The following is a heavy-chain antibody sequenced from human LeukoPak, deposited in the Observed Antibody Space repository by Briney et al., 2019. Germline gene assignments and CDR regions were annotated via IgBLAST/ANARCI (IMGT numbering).Heavy chain of an antibody. V-gene: IGHV4-61*02. CDR3: ARGYQTTVTTARGSGFDY. D-gene: IGHD4-11*01. CDR1: GGSISSGSYY. J-gene: IGHJ4*02. CDR2: IYTSGST. Sequence: SETLSLTCTVSGGSISSGSYYWSWIRQPAGKGLEWIGRIYTSGSTNYNPSLKSRVTISVDTSKNQFSLKLSSVTAADTAVYYCARGYQTTVTTARGSGFDYWGQGTLATVSS.